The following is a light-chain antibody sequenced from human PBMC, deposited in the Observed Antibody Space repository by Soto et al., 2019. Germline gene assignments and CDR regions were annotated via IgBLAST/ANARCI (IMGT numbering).Light chain of an antibody. CDR3: QQSYSTPQA. J-gene: IGKJ1*01. CDR1: QSISSY. CDR2: AAS. Sequence: IQMTQSPSSLSASVGDRVTITCRASQSISSYLNWYQQKPGKAPKLLIYAASSLQSGVPSRFSGSGCAPDFTLTISNLQPADFATYYCQQSYSTPQAFGQGNKV. V-gene: IGKV1-39*01.